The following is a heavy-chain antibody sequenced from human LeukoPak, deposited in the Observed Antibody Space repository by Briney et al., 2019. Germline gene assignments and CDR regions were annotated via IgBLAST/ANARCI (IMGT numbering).Heavy chain of an antibody. CDR3: AKDIGTINYYYGMDV. D-gene: IGHD1-26*01. V-gene: IGHV3-30*18. J-gene: IGHJ6*02. Sequence: GGSLRLSCAASGFTFSSSGMHWVRQAPGKGLEWVAVISYDGSNKYYVDSVKGRFTISRDNSKNTLRLQMNSLRAEDTAVYYCAKDIGTINYYYGMDVWGQGTTVTVSS. CDR1: GFTFSSSG. CDR2: ISYDGSNK.